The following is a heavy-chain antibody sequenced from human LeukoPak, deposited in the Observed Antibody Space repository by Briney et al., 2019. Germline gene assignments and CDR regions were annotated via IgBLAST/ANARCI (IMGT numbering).Heavy chain of an antibody. V-gene: IGHV3-23*01. CDR3: AKLQQHDLIDAFDI. CDR1: GLSFSSFA. J-gene: IGHJ3*02. CDR2: IRGNGET. D-gene: IGHD1/OR15-1a*01. Sequence: GGSLRLSCAASGLSFSSFAMSWVRQGPARGLEWVSSIRGNGETFYADSVKGRFTLSSDNSKNTLYLQMNSLRAEDTAVYYCAKLQQHDLIDAFDIWGQGTMVTVSS.